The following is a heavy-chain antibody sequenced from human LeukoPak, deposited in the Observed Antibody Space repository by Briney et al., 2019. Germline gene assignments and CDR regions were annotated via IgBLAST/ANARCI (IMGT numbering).Heavy chain of an antibody. CDR1: SGSFSGYY. D-gene: IGHD4-11*01. V-gene: IGHV4-34*01. J-gene: IGHJ6*03. CDR2: INHSGST. CDR3: ARGRAHYSNYIYYYYYYMDV. Sequence: PSETLSLTCAVYSGSFSGYYWSWIRQPPGKGLEWIGEINHSGSTNYNPSLKSRATISVDTSKNQFSLKLSSVTAADTAVYYCARGRAHYSNYIYYYYYYMDVWGKGTTVTVSS.